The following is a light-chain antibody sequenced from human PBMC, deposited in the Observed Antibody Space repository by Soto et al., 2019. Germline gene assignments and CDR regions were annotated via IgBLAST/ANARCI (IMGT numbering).Light chain of an antibody. CDR2: WAS. J-gene: IGKJ4*01. CDR1: RSGFYKSNHNAY. CDR3: QQYFSYPLT. V-gene: IGKV4-1*01. Sequence: DIMMTQYPDSLAVSLGEGDTMTCQRSRSGFYKSNHNAYLAWYRQRPGQPPTLLIYWASIRGSGVPDRLSGSGFGTDFTLTISSLQTEDVAVYYCQQYFSYPLTFGGGTKVDIK.